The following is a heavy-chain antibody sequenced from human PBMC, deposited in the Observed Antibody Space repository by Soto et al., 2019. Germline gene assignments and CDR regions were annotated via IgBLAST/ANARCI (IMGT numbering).Heavy chain of an antibody. V-gene: IGHV3-23*01. D-gene: IGHD3-22*01. J-gene: IGHJ4*02. CDR2: ISGGGSTA. Sequence: EVQLLESGGGLVQRGGSHRLSCAASGFTFTSYVMSYVRQAPGKGLEWVAGISGGGSTAFYADSVKGRFTISRDNAKNTVVLQMDSLRAEDTAIYYCAKDSNKYSSSLRGRYFAYWGQGTLVTVSS. CDR1: GFTFTSYV. CDR3: AKDSNKYSSSLRGRYFAY.